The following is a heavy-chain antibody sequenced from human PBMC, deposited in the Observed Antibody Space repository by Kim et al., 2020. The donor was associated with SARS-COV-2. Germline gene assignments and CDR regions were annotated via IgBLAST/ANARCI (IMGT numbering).Heavy chain of an antibody. J-gene: IGHJ4*02. D-gene: IGHD6-19*01. Sequence: DSVKGRFTISRHNSKNTLYLQMNSLRAEDTAVYYCARGSGYSSGWYVTDYWGQGTLVTVSS. CDR3: ARGSGYSSGWYVTDY. V-gene: IGHV3-53*04.